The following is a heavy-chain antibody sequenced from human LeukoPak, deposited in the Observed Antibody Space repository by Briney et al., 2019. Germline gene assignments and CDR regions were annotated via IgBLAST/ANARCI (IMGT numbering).Heavy chain of an antibody. CDR2: IYSGGTT. CDR3: ARLYYYVSGTYSRYFDY. Sequence: GGSLRLSCAASGFTFSSYSMNWVRQAPGKGLEWVSIIYSGGTTYYADSVKGRFTISRDNSKNTLYLQMNSLRAEDTAVYYCARLYYYVSGTYSRYFDYWGQGTLVTVSS. CDR1: GFTFSSYS. J-gene: IGHJ4*02. V-gene: IGHV3-53*01. D-gene: IGHD3-10*01.